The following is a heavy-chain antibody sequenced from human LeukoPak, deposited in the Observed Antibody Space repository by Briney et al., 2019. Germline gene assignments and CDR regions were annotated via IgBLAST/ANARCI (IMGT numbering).Heavy chain of an antibody. Sequence: PGGSLRLSYAVSGFTFSSYEINWFRQAPGKGLEWVSYISSSGSTIYYADSVKGRFTISRDNAKNSLYLQMNSLRAEDTAVYYCARDAYINYARSRVFDYWGQGTLVTVSS. J-gene: IGHJ4*02. CDR3: ARDAYINYARSRVFDY. CDR1: GFTFSSYE. V-gene: IGHV3-48*03. CDR2: ISSSGSTI. D-gene: IGHD4-11*01.